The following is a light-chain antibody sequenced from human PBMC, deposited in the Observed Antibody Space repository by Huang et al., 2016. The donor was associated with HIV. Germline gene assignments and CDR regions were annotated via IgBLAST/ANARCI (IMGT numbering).Light chain of an antibody. CDR2: SAS. CDR3: QHYNNWPWWT. V-gene: IGKV3-15*01. CDR1: QSVTSN. J-gene: IGKJ1*01. Sequence: EVVMTQSPAILSVSPGERATLSCRASQSVTSNLAWYQQKPGQAPSLLIYSASTRPTGIPARFSGSGSGTEFTLTISSLQSEDFAVYYCQHYNNWPWWTFGQGTKVEIK.